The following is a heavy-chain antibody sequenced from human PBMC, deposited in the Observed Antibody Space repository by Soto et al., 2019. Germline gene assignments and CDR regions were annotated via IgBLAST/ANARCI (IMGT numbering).Heavy chain of an antibody. J-gene: IGHJ4*02. CDR2: ISGYNGNT. Sequence: QVQLVQSGAEVKRPGASVKVSCKASGYRFTSYGISWVRQAPGQGLEWMGWISGYNGNTKYAQEFQGRVTMTTDTSTSTAYMELRSLRSDDTAMYYCARDPLYDVSGYYYQNSNFDYWGQGILVTVSS. CDR3: ARDPLYDVSGYYYQNSNFDY. D-gene: IGHD3-22*01. V-gene: IGHV1-18*01. CDR1: GYRFTSYG.